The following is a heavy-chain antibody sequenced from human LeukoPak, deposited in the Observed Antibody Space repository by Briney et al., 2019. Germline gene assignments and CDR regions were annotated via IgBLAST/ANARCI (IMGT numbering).Heavy chain of an antibody. Sequence: ASVKVSCKASGYTFTSYGISWVRQAPGQGLEWMGWISTYNGDTNYAQKLQGRVTMTTDTSTNTAYMELRSLRSDDTAVYYCAQRAAAGFDYWGQGTLVTVSS. D-gene: IGHD6-13*01. V-gene: IGHV1-18*01. CDR2: ISTYNGDT. CDR3: AQRAAAGFDY. J-gene: IGHJ4*02. CDR1: GYTFTSYG.